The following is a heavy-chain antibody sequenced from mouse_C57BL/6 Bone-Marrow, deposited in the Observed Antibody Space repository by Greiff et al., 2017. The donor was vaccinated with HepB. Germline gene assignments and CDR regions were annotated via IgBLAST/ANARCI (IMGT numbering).Heavy chain of an antibody. CDR2: IYPRSGNN. D-gene: IGHD2-4*01. J-gene: IGHJ4*01. CDR1: GYTFTSYG. V-gene: IGHV1-81*01. Sequence: QVQLQQSGAELARPGASVKLSCKASGYTFTSYGISWVKQRTGQGLEWIGEIYPRSGNNYYNEKFKGKATLTADKSSSTAYMELRSLTSEDSAVYFCASWGLRREGYAMDYWGQGTSVTVSS. CDR3: ASWGLRREGYAMDY.